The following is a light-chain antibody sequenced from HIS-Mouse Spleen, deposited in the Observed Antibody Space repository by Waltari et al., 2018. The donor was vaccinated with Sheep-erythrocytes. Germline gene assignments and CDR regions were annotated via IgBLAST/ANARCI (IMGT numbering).Light chain of an antibody. CDR3: SSYAGSNNYV. V-gene: IGLV2-8*01. Sequence: QSALTQPASVSGSPGQSITISCTGTSSDVGGYNYVSWYQQHPGKAPKLMIYEVSTRPSGVPDRFSGSKSGNTASLTVSGLQAEDEADYYCSSYAGSNNYVFGTGTKVTVL. CDR1: SSDVGGYNY. CDR2: EVS. J-gene: IGLJ1*01.